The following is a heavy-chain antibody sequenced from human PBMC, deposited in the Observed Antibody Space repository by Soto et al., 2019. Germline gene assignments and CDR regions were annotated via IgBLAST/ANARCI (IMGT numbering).Heavy chain of an antibody. D-gene: IGHD3-3*01. CDR3: ARSTVFGMVAIDY. CDR1: GFSFSTYA. Sequence: QVQLVESGGGVVQPGRSLRLSCVPSGFSFSTYAMNWVRQAPGKGLEWVAVIWYDGNSQYYADSVKGRFTISGDNSKNTVYLQMNTLRAEDTAVYFCARSTVFGMVAIDYWGQGTLVAVSS. J-gene: IGHJ4*02. CDR2: IWYDGNSQ. V-gene: IGHV3-33*01.